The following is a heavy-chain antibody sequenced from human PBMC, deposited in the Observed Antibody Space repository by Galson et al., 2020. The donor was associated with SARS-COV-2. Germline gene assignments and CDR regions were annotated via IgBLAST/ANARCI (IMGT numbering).Heavy chain of an antibody. Sequence: GGSLRLYCAASGFTVSSNYMSWVRQAPGKGLEWDPINYSDGGTYYADSVKGRFTVSRDSSKNTLYLHMNSLRAEDTALYYCATSITGGGMDVWGQGTTVTVSS. CDR1: GFTVSSNY. CDR3: ATSITGGGMDV. V-gene: IGHV3-53*01. J-gene: IGHJ6*02. D-gene: IGHD1-20*01. CDR2: NYSDGGT.